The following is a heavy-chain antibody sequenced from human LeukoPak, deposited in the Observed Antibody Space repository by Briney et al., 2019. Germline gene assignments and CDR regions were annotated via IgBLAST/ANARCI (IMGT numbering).Heavy chain of an antibody. J-gene: IGHJ4*02. CDR2: IRSKANNYAT. D-gene: IGHD5-18*01. CDR1: GFTFSGSG. Sequence: GGSLKLSCAASGFTFSGSGMHWVCQAPGKGLGWVGRIRSKANNYATAYAASVKGRFTISRDDSKNTAYLQMNSLKTEDTAVYYCTSLPGDTVMVNDYWGRGTLVTVSS. CDR3: TSLPGDTVMVNDY. V-gene: IGHV3-73*01.